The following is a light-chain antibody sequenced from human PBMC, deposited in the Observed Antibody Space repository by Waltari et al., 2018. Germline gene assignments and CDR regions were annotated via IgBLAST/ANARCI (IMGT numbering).Light chain of an antibody. CDR2: GTS. CDR1: QSVSSN. J-gene: IGKJ2*01. CDR3: QQYNNWPPRYT. Sequence: EIVLTQSPATLSVSPGERATLSCRASQSVSSNLAWYQQKPGQAPRLLIYGTSTRATGIPASFSGSGSGTECTLTISSLQSEDFAVYYCQQYNNWPPRYTFGQGTKLEIK. V-gene: IGKV3-15*01.